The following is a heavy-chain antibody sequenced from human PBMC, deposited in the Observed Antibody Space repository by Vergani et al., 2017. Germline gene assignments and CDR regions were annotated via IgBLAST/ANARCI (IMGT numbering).Heavy chain of an antibody. CDR2: ISWNSGSI. D-gene: IGHD4-17*01. J-gene: IGHJ4*02. V-gene: IGHV3-9*01. Sequence: EVQLVESGGGLVQPGRSLRLSCAASGFTFDDYAMHWVRQAPGKGLEWVSGISWNSGSIGYADSVKGRFTISRDNAKNSLYLQMNSLRAEDTALYYCAKDRYGDYYFDYWGQGTLVTVSS. CDR3: AKDRYGDYYFDY. CDR1: GFTFDDYA.